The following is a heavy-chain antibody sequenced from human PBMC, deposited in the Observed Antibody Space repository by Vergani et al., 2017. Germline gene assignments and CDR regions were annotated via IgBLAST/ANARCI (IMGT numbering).Heavy chain of an antibody. CDR3: ARGAYYYGSGSYYSFDY. D-gene: IGHD3-10*01. J-gene: IGHJ4*02. CDR1: GFTFSSYW. V-gene: IGHV3-74*01. Sequence: EVQLVESGGGLVQPGGSLRLSCAASGFTFSSYWMNWVRQAPGKGLVWVSRINSDGSSTSYADSVKGRVTISRDNAKNTLYLQMNSLRAEDTAVYYCARGAYYYGSGSYYSFDYWGQGTLVIVSS. CDR2: INSDGSST.